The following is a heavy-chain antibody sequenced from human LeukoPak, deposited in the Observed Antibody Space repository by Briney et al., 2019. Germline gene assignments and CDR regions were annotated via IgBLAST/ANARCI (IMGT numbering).Heavy chain of an antibody. CDR1: GLTLSNFW. V-gene: IGHV3-7*03. D-gene: IGHD3-3*02. CDR2: INQDGGEK. CDR3: VRGHLWLEN. J-gene: IGHJ4*02. Sequence: GGSLRLSCVASGLTLSNFWMIWVRQAPGEGLEWVATINQDGGEKYYVDSVKGRFIISRDNAKNSVYLQMDSLRAEETAVYSCVRGHLWLENWGQGTLVTVSS.